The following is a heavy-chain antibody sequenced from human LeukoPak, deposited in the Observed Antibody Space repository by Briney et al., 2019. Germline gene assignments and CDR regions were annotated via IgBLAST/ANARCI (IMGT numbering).Heavy chain of an antibody. V-gene: IGHV1-8*01. D-gene: IGHD6-13*01. CDR1: GYTFTSYD. J-gene: IGHJ5*02. CDR2: MNPNSGNT. CDR3: ARGRGSSWYWFDP. Sequence: ASVKVSCKASGYTFTSYDINWVRQATGQGLEWMGSMNPNSGNTGYAQKFQGRVTMTRNTSISTAYMELSSLRSEDTAVYYYARGRGSSWYWFDPWGQGTLVTVSS.